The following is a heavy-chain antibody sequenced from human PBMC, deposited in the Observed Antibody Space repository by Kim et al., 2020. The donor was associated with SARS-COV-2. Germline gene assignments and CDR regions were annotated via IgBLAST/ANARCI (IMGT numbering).Heavy chain of an antibody. J-gene: IGHJ3*02. D-gene: IGHD3-10*01. V-gene: IGHV1-18*04. CDR3: ARDSRGREYYGSGSYAAFDI. CDR2: ISAYNGNT. Sequence: ASVKVSCKASGYTFTSYGISWVRQAPGQGLEWMGWISAYNGNTNYAQKLQGRVTMTTDTSTSTAYMELRSLRSDDTAVYYCARDSRGREYYGSGSYAAFDIWGQGTMVTVSS. CDR1: GYTFTSYG.